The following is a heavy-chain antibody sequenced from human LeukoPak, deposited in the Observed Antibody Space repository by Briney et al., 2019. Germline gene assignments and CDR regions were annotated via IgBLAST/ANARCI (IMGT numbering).Heavy chain of an antibody. J-gene: IGHJ4*02. Sequence: ASVMVSCKASGYTFTSYDINWVRQATGQGLEWMGWMNPNSGNRGYAQKFQGRVTITTNTSISTAYMELSSLRSEDTAVYYCARVIPWDGYNPYYFDYWGQGNLVTVSS. CDR3: ARVIPWDGYNPYYFDY. CDR1: GYTFTSYD. V-gene: IGHV1-8*03. CDR2: MNPNSGNR. D-gene: IGHD5-24*01.